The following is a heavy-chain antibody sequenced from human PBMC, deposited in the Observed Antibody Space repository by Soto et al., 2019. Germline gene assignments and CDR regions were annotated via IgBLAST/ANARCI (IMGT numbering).Heavy chain of an antibody. D-gene: IGHD3-16*02. J-gene: IGHJ4*02. CDR3: ARGPRKELWFPNVY. CDR2: LSPSSGGT. V-gene: IGHV1-2*02. Sequence: QVQLVQSSSEVQKPGTSVKVSCKASGYSFNYYYIHWVRQAPGQGPEWMGWLSPSSGGTHYAPKFEGRVALTRVTSISTAYMALSTLRSDDTAVYYCARGPRKELWFPNVYWGQGTLVTVSS. CDR1: GYSFNYYY.